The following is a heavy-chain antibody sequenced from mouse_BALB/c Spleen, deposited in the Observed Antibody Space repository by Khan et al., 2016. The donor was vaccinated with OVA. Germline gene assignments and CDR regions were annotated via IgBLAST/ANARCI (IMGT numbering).Heavy chain of an antibody. J-gene: IGHJ2*01. D-gene: IGHD1-1*01. Sequence: EVELVESGGGLVKPGGSLKLSCAASGFTFSNYYMYWVRQTPEKRLEWVATISDGGGYTYYPDSVKGRFTISRDNAKNNLYLQMTGLKSEDTAVYYCARGDYYRTPYFDYWGQGTTLTVSS. CDR1: GFTFSNYY. V-gene: IGHV5-4*02. CDR2: ISDGGGYT. CDR3: ARGDYYRTPYFDY.